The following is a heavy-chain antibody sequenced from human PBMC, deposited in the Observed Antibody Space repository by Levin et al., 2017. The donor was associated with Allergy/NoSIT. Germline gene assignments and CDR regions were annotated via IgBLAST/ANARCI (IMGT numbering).Heavy chain of an antibody. V-gene: IGHV3-7*01. J-gene: IGHJ2*01. Sequence: GESLKISCAVSEFSFSSYWMSWVRQAPGKGLEWVANIKFDGSEIYYVDSVKGRFTISRDNAKNSLYLQMNTLRAEDTAVYYCARDAHSTGRDWFFDLWGRGTLVTVSS. CDR2: IKFDGSEI. CDR3: ARDAHSTGRDWFFDL. D-gene: IGHD2/OR15-2a*01. CDR1: EFSFSSYW.